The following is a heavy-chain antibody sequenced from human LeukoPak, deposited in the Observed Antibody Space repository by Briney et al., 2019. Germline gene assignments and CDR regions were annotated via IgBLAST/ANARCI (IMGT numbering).Heavy chain of an antibody. CDR3: ARDRSPRHYYDTSDYHGAAHY. V-gene: IGHV3-74*01. CDR1: GFTFSSYW. CDR2: LNTDGSRT. D-gene: IGHD3-22*01. Sequence: GGSLRLSCAASGFTFSSYWMHWVRQAPGKGLVWVSRLNTDGSRTSYADSVKGRFTISRDNAKNMLYLQMNSLRADDTAVYYCARDRSPRHYYDTSDYHGAAHYWGQGTLVTVSS. J-gene: IGHJ4*02.